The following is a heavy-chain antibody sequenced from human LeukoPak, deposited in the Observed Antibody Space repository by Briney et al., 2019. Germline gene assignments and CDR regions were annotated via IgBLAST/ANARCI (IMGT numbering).Heavy chain of an antibody. CDR3: ARDVGEAYFDY. Sequence: PGGSLRLSCAASGFTFSSYGMKWVRQAPGKGLEWVSSISSSSVYIYYADSVKGRFTISRDNAKNSLYLQMASLRAEDTAVYYCARDVGEAYFDYWGQGTLVTVSS. CDR1: GFTFSSYG. V-gene: IGHV3-21*01. D-gene: IGHD3-10*01. J-gene: IGHJ4*02. CDR2: ISSSSVYI.